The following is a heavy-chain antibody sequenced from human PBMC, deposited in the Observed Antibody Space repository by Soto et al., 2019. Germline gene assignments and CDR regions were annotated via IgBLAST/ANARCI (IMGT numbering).Heavy chain of an antibody. J-gene: IGHJ5*02. CDR3: ARVVPGAEAWFGP. CDR1: GYTFSNYG. V-gene: IGHV1-18*01. Sequence: ASLKVPCKTSGYTFSNYGMTWVRQAPGQPLEWLGWISLYSDGTNYAQKFQGRVSMTTDTSTTTAYMELRSLRSDDTAVYYCARVVPGAEAWFGPWGQGTLVTVSS. CDR2: ISLYSDGT. D-gene: IGHD2-2*01.